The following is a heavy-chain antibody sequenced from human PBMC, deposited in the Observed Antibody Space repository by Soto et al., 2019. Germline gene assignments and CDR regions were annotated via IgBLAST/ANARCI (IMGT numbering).Heavy chain of an antibody. Sequence: GESLKISCKGSGYSFTSYWISWVRQMPGKGLEWMGRIDPSDSYTNYSPSFQGHVTISADKSISTAYLQWSSLKASDTAMYYCARHGIAVAGTGPALHYWGQGTLVTVSS. CDR2: IDPSDSYT. CDR3: ARHGIAVAGTGPALHY. V-gene: IGHV5-10-1*01. CDR1: GYSFTSYW. D-gene: IGHD6-19*01. J-gene: IGHJ4*02.